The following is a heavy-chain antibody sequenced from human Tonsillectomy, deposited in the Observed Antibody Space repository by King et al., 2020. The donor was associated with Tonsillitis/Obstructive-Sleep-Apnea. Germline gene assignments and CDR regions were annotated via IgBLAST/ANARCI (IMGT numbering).Heavy chain of an antibody. Sequence: QLQESGPGLVKPSETLSLTCTVAGGSVSSNYWTWIRQPPGKGLEWIGYMHYNGGSNYNPSLRSRVTISVDTSKNQFSLKLNPLTSADSGVYYCARRSPGRRDFDYWGQGTLVTVSS. V-gene: IGHV4-59*02. CDR2: MHYNGGS. CDR3: ARRSPGRRDFDY. J-gene: IGHJ4*02. CDR1: GGSVSSNY.